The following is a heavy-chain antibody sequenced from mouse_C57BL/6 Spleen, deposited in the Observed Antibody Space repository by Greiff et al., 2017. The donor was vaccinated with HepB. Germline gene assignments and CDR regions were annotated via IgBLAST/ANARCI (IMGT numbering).Heavy chain of an antibody. CDR1: GYTFTDYY. Sequence: EVQLQQSGPELVKPGASVKISCKASGYTFTDYYMNWVKQSHGKSLEWIGDINPNNGGTSYNQKFKGKATLTVDKSSSTAYMELRSLTSEDSAVYYCARAPGGYDGYYFDYWGQGTTLTVSS. CDR2: INPNNGGT. D-gene: IGHD2-2*01. J-gene: IGHJ2*01. CDR3: ARAPGGYDGYYFDY. V-gene: IGHV1-26*01.